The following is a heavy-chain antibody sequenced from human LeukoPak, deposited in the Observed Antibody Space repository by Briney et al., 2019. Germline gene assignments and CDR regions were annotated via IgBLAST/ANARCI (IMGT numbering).Heavy chain of an antibody. D-gene: IGHD3-22*01. CDR2: IYTSGST. Sequence: SETLSLTCTVSGGSISSYYWSWIRQPAGKGLEWIGRIYTSGSTNYNPSLKSRVTMSADTSKNQFYLKLSSVTAADTAVYYCARDGYYYDSSGLYYFDYWGQGTLVTVSS. V-gene: IGHV4-4*07. CDR3: ARDGYYYDSSGLYYFDY. CDR1: GGSISSYY. J-gene: IGHJ4*02.